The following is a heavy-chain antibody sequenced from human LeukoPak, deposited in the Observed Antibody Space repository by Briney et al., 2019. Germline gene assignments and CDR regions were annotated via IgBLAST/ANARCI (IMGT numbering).Heavy chain of an antibody. CDR2: IYYSGST. J-gene: IGHJ3*02. Sequence: SETLSLTCTVSGGSISSYYWSWIRQPPGKGLEWIGYIYYSGSTNYNPSLKSRVTISVDTSKNQFSLKLSSVTAADAAVYYCARDRSSYYDFWSGTQADAFDIWGQGTMVTVSS. CDR3: ARDRSSYYDFWSGTQADAFDI. D-gene: IGHD3-3*01. CDR1: GGSISSYY. V-gene: IGHV4-59*01.